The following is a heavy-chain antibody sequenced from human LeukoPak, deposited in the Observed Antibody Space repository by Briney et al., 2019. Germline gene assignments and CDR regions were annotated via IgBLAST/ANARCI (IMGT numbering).Heavy chain of an antibody. Sequence: GGSLRLSCAASGFTFRSYAMTWVRQAPGKGLEWVSSISDSGTSTYYADSVKGRFTISRDNSKNTLYLQMNSLRAEDTAVYYCARDFTVVVPAAWYNWFDPWGQGTLVTVSS. CDR1: GFTFRSYA. D-gene: IGHD2-2*01. CDR3: ARDFTVVVPAAWYNWFDP. J-gene: IGHJ5*02. CDR2: ISDSGTST. V-gene: IGHV3-23*01.